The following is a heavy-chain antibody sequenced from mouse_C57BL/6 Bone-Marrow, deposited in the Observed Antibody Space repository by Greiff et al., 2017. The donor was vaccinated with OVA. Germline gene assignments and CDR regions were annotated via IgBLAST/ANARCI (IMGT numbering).Heavy chain of an antibody. CDR3: ARNSYYSNFDYYAMDY. D-gene: IGHD2-5*01. V-gene: IGHV3-6*01. CDR2: ISYDGSN. Sequence: EVQLVESGPGLVKPSQSLSLTCSVTGYSITSGYYWNWIRQFPGNKLEWMGYISYDGSNNYNPSLKNRISITRDTSKNQFFLKLNSVTTEDTATYYCARNSYYSNFDYYAMDYWAQGTSVTVSS. CDR1: GYSITSGYY. J-gene: IGHJ4*01.